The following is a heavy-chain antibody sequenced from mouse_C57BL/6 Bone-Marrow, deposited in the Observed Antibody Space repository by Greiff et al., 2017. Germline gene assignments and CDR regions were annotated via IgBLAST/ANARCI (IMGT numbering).Heavy chain of an antibody. J-gene: IGHJ4*01. V-gene: IGHV1-55*01. D-gene: IGHD1-3*01. Sequence: QVQLKQPGAELVKPGASVKMSCKASGYTLTSYWITWVKQRPGQGLEWIGDIYPGSGSTNYNEKFKSKATLTVDTSSSTAYMQLSSLTSEDSAVYYCARCLTFYYAMDYWGQGTSVTVSS. CDR3: ARCLTFYYAMDY. CDR2: IYPGSGST. CDR1: GYTLTSYW.